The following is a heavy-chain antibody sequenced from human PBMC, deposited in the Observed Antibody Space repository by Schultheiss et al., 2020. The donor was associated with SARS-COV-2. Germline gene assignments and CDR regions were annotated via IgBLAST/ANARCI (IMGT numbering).Heavy chain of an antibody. V-gene: IGHV3-23*01. CDR2: ISGSGGST. CDR1: GFTFSSYA. CDR3: ARDSGYVRD. Sequence: GGSLRLSCAASGFTFSSYAMHWVRQAPGKGLEWVSAISGSGGSTYYADSVKGRFTISRDNAKNSLYLQMNSLRAEDTAVYYCARDSGYVRDWGQGTLVTVSS. D-gene: IGHD5-12*01. J-gene: IGHJ4*02.